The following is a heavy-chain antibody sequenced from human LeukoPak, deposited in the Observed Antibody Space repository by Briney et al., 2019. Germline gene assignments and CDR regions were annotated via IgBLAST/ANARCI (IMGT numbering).Heavy chain of an antibody. V-gene: IGHV1-2*04. J-gene: IGHJ6*04. CDR3: ARFLGTADGMDV. CDR2: INPNSGGT. CDR1: GYTFTGYY. Sequence: ASVKVSCKASGYTFTGYYMHWVRQAPGQGLEWMGWINPNSGGTNYAQKFQGWVTMTRDTSISTAYMELSRLRSDDTAVYYCARFLGTADGMDVWGKGTTVTVSS.